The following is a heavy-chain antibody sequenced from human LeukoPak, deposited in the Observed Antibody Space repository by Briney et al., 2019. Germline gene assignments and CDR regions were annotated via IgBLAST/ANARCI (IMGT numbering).Heavy chain of an antibody. CDR2: ISWNSGSI. Sequence: GGSLRLSCAASGFTFDDYAMHWVRQAPGKGLEWVSGISWNSGSIGYADSVKGRFTISRDNAKNSLYLQMNSLRAEDTAVYYCAREMSDYWGQGTLVTVSS. J-gene: IGHJ4*02. CDR3: AREMSDY. CDR1: GFTFDDYA. V-gene: IGHV3-9*01.